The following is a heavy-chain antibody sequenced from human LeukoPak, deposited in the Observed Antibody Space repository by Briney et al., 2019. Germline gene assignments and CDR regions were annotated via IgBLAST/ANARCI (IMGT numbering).Heavy chain of an antibody. Sequence: GGSLRLSCAASGFTFSSYWMSWVRQAPGKGLEWVANIQQDGSEKYYVDSVKGRFTISRGNAKNLLYLQMNSLRAEDTAMYYCVRDGSGWDYWGQGILVTVSS. CDR2: IQQDGSEK. J-gene: IGHJ4*02. D-gene: IGHD3-10*01. CDR1: GFTFSSYW. V-gene: IGHV3-7*05. CDR3: VRDGSGWDY.